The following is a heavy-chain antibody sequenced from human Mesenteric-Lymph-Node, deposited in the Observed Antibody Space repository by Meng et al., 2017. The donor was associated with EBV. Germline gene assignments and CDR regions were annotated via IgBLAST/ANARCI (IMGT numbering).Heavy chain of an antibody. J-gene: IGHJ4*02. Sequence: LRVSGPGFVKPSGPLSLTCAVSGASISGPNWWSWVRQPPGKGLEWIGEVYHSGSTNYNPSLKSRVSMSVDTSKNHFSLKLTSVTAADTAMYYCAEVLNGYYYFDYWGQGTLVTVAS. V-gene: IGHV4-4*02. CDR1: GASISGPNW. CDR3: AEVLNGYYYFDY. CDR2: VYHSGST. D-gene: IGHD3-22*01.